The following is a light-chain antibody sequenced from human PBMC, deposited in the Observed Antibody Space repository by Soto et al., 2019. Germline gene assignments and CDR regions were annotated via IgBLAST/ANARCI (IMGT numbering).Light chain of an antibody. CDR3: QQYGRSRS. J-gene: IGKJ5*01. CDR1: QSVSNY. Sequence: IVLTQYPATLSLSPGERVTLSCRASQSVSNYLAWYQQKPGQAPRLLIYGASNRATGIPDRFSGSGSGTDFTLTISRLEPEDFAVYYCQQYGRSRSFGQGTRLEI. V-gene: IGKV3-20*01. CDR2: GAS.